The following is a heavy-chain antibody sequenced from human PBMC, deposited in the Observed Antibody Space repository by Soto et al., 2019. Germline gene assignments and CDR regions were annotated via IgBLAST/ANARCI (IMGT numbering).Heavy chain of an antibody. CDR3: AKAPTGGYDFFY. V-gene: IGHV3-23*01. Sequence: GSLRLSCSASGFTFSSYAMSWVRQAPGKGLEWVSAISGSGGSTYYADSVKGRFTISRDNSKNTLYLQMNSLRAEDTAVYYCAKAPTGGYDFFYWGQGTLVTAPQ. CDR2: ISGSGGST. D-gene: IGHD5-12*01. J-gene: IGHJ4*02. CDR1: GFTFSSYA.